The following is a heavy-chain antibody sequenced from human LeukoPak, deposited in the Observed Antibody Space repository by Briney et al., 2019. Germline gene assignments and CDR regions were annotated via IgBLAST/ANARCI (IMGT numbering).Heavy chain of an antibody. J-gene: IGHJ1*01. D-gene: IGHD2-2*03. CDR3: ARDGYCRGSSCPFQH. Sequence: GASVKVSCKASGYTFTSYYIHWVRQAPGQGLEWMGWINPNSGATGHVQKFQGRVTMTRDTSISTSYMEVTGLRSDDTAVYFCARDGYCRGSSCPFQHWGQGTMVTVSS. CDR2: INPNSGAT. V-gene: IGHV1-2*02. CDR1: GYTFTSYY.